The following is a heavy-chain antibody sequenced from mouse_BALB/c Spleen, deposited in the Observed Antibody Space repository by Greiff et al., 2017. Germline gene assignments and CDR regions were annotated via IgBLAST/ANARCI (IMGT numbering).Heavy chain of an antibody. V-gene: IGHV10-1*02. CDR1: GFTFNTYA. CDR2: IRSKSNNYAT. J-gene: IGHJ1*01. D-gene: IGHD1-1*01. CDR3: VRQITTVAGVVGNFDV. Sequence: EVKLVESGGGLVQPKGSLKLSCAASGFTFNTYAMNWVRQAPGKGLEWVARIRSKSNNYATYYADSVKDRFTISRDDSQSMLYLQMNNLKTEDTAMYYCVRQITTVAGVVGNFDVWGAGTTVTVSS.